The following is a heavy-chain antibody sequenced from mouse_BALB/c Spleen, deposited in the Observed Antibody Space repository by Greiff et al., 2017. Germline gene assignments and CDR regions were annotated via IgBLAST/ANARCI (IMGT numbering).Heavy chain of an antibody. J-gene: IGHJ4*01. CDR1: GYAFTNYL. V-gene: IGHV1-54*01. CDR3: AIYYDYDAMAMDY. CDR2: INPGSGGT. D-gene: IGHD2-4*01. Sequence: QVQLKESGAELVRPGTSVKVSCKASGYAFTNYLIEWVKQRPGQGLEWIGVINPGSGGTNYNEKFKGKATLTADKSSSTAYMQLSSLTSDDSAVYFCAIYYDYDAMAMDYWGQGTSVTVSS.